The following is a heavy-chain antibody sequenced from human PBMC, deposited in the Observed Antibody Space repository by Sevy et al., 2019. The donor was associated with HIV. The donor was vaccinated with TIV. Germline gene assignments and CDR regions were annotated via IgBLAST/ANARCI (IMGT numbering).Heavy chain of an antibody. V-gene: IGHV3-23*01. CDR1: GFTFSSYA. J-gene: IGHJ5*02. D-gene: IGHD3-3*01. CDR3: AKNAYYDFWSGSAGWFDP. Sequence: GGSLRLSCAASGFTFSSYAMSWVRQAPGKGLEWVSAISRSGGSTYYADSVKGRFTISRDNSKNTLYLQMNSLRAEDTDEYYCAKNAYYDFWSGSAGWFDPWGQGTLVTVSS. CDR2: ISRSGGST.